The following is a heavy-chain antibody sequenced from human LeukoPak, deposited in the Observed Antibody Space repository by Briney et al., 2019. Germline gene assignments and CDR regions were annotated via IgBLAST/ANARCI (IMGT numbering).Heavy chain of an antibody. D-gene: IGHD3-10*01. CDR2: ISGSGART. V-gene: IGHV3-23*01. CDR3: AKEQTSSGFFDY. J-gene: IGHJ4*02. Sequence: GGSLRLSCAASGFTFTNYAMSWVRQAPGKGQEWVSVISGSGARTYYADSVKGRFTVSRDNSKNTVYLQMNSLRAEDRAVYYCAKEQTSSGFFDYWGQGTLVTVSS. CDR1: GFTFTNYA.